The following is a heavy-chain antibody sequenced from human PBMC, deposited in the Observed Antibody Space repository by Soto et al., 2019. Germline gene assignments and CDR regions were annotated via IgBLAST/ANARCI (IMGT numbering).Heavy chain of an antibody. V-gene: IGHV3-23*01. CDR3: AKDRRAGGNYGFYSDF. CDR2: SSATGAGT. D-gene: IGHD1-7*01. CDR1: GFTFSSYG. J-gene: IGHJ4*02. Sequence: EVQLLESGGGLVQPGGSLRLSCAASGFTFSSYGMTWVRQAPGKGLEWVSFSSATGAGTYYADSVKGRFTISRDNSTNTLYLQMTSLRPDDTAVYYCAKDRRAGGNYGFYSDFWGQGALVIVSS.